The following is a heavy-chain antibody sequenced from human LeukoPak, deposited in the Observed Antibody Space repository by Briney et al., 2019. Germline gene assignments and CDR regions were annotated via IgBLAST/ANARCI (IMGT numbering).Heavy chain of an antibody. CDR1: GGSISSYY. Sequence: SETLSLTCSVSGGSISSYYWSCIRQPPGKGLEWIGYIYYSGSTNYNPSLKSRVTISVDTSKNQFSLKLSSVTAADTAVYYCARVDPDSSSTLEVFDYWGQGTLVTASS. D-gene: IGHD6-6*01. J-gene: IGHJ4*02. CDR2: IYYSGST. V-gene: IGHV4-59*01. CDR3: ARVDPDSSSTLEVFDY.